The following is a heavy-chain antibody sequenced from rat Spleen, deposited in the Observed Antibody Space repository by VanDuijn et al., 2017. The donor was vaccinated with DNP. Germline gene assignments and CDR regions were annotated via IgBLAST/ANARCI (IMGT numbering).Heavy chain of an antibody. CDR3: AGRPPPTRGPFDY. J-gene: IGHJ2*01. CDR2: ISYDGSDT. V-gene: IGHV5-7*01. Sequence: EVQLVESGGGLVQPGRSLKLSCAVSGITFSDHNMAWVRQAPKKSLEWVATISYDGSDTYYRDSMKDRFTISSENAKSTLYLQMDSLRSEDTATYYCAGRPPPTRGPFDYWGQGVTVTVSS. D-gene: IGHD1-4*01. CDR1: GITFSDHN.